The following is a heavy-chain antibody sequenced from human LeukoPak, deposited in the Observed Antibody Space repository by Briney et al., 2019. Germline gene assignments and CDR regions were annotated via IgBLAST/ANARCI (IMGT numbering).Heavy chain of an antibody. D-gene: IGHD4-17*01. CDR2: ISWNSGSI. V-gene: IGHV3-9*03. J-gene: IGHJ3*02. Sequence: GGSLRLSCAASGFTLDDYVMHWVRAAPGEGLGRVSGISWNSGSIGYADSVKGRFTISRDNAKNSLYLQMNSLRAEDMALYYCAKDLCAVTTGCAFDIWGQGTMVTVSS. CDR3: AKDLCAVTTGCAFDI. CDR1: GFTLDDYV.